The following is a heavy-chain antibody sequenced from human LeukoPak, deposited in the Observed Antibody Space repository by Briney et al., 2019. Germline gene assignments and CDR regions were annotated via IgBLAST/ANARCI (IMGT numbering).Heavy chain of an antibody. Sequence: SETLSLTCTVSGGSISSSSYYWGWIRQPPGKGLEWIGTISYSGSTYYNPSLKSRVIISVDTSKNQFSLKVSSVTAAGTAVYYCARLSRVAGRLNGIDPWGQGILVTVSS. CDR2: ISYSGST. V-gene: IGHV4-39*01. J-gene: IGHJ5*02. D-gene: IGHD6-19*01. CDR3: ARLSRVAGRLNGIDP. CDR1: GGSISSSSYY.